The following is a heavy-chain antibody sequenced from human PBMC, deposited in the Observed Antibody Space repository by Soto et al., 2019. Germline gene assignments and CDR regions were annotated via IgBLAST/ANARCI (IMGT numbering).Heavy chain of an antibody. CDR3: ARGGQLWFYYYYGMDV. V-gene: IGHV6-1*01. CDR1: GDSVSSNSAA. Sequence: SQTLSLTCAISGDSVSSNSAAWNWIRQSPSRGLEWLGRTYYRSKWYNDYAVSVKSRITINPDTSKNQFSLKLSSVTAADTAVYYCARGGQLWFYYYYGMDVWGQGTTVTVSS. CDR2: TYYRSKWYN. D-gene: IGHD5-18*01. J-gene: IGHJ6*02.